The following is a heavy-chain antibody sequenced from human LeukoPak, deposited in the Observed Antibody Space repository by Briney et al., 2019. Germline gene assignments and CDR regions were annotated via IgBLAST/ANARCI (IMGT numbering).Heavy chain of an antibody. Sequence: PSETLSLTCAVSGYSISSGYYLGWIRQPPGKGLEWIGSIYHSGSTYYNPSLKSRVTISVDTSKNQFSLKLTSVTAADTAVYYCAMYSSGWYKNYWGQGTLVTVSS. CDR2: IYHSGST. CDR3: AMYSSGWYKNY. CDR1: GYSISSGYY. V-gene: IGHV4-38-2*01. J-gene: IGHJ4*02. D-gene: IGHD6-19*01.